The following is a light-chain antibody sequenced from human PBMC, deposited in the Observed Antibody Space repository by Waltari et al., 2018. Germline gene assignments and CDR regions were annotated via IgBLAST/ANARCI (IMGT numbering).Light chain of an antibody. J-gene: IGLJ2*01. CDR2: GKN. CDR1: SLRTSY. CDR3: SSRDSSASHVV. Sequence: SSELTQDPAVSVALGQTVRLTCQGDSLRTSYASWYQQKSGQAPVLVLFGKNKRPSGIPDRFSGYNSETTTSLTSPGAQAEDEADYYCSSRDSSASHVVFGGGTKLTVL. V-gene: IGLV3-19*01.